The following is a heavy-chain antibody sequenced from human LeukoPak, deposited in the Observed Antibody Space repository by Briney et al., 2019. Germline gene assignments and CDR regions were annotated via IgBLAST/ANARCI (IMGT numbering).Heavy chain of an antibody. CDR3: AREGVDTAMGSFDY. CDR2: IYYSEIT. V-gene: IGHV4-59*01. D-gene: IGHD5-18*01. Sequence: SETLSLTCTVSGGSISSYYWSWIRQPPGKGLEWIGYIYYSEITNYNPSLKSRVTISVDTSKNQFSLNMSSVTAADTAVYYCAREGVDTAMGSFDYWGQGTLVAVSS. CDR1: GGSISSYY. J-gene: IGHJ4*02.